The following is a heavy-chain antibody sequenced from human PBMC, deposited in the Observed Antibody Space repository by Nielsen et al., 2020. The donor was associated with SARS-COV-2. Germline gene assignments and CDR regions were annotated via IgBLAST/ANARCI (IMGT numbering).Heavy chain of an antibody. CDR3: ARGLTYGSMPDY. D-gene: IGHD2/OR15-2a*01. CDR2: MNPNSGNT. Sequence: ASVKVSCKASGYTFTSYDINWVRQATGQGLEWMGWMNPNSGNTGYAQKFQGRVTMTRNTSISTAYMELSSLRSEDTALYYCARGLTYGSMPDYWGQGTLVTFSS. V-gene: IGHV1-8*01. CDR1: GYTFTSYD. J-gene: IGHJ4*02.